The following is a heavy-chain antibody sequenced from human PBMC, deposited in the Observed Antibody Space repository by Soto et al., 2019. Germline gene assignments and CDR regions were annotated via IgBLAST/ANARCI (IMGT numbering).Heavy chain of an antibody. J-gene: IGHJ6*02. CDR3: ARGDTDTATAYYYYGMDV. V-gene: IGHV3-74*01. CDR2: INSDGSST. CDR1: GFTFSSYW. D-gene: IGHD5-18*01. Sequence: EVQLVESGGGLVQPGGSLRLSCAASGFTFSSYWMHWVRPAPRKGLVWVSRINSDGSSTSYADSVKGRFTISRDNTKNTLYLQMNSLRAEDTAVYYCARGDTDTATAYYYYGMDVWGQGTTVTVSS.